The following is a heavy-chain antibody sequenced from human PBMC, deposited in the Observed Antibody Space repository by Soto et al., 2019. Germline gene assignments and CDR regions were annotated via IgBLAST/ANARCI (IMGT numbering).Heavy chain of an antibody. J-gene: IGHJ6*02. CDR2: IYYSGST. D-gene: IGHD3-3*01. V-gene: IGHV4-39*01. Sequence: PSETLSLTCTVSGGSISSSSYYWGWIRQPPGKGLEWIGSIYYSGSTYYNPSLKSRVTISVDTSKNQFSLKLSSVTAADTAVYYCARGEGLEWSDPSYYYYGMDVWGQGTTVTVSS. CDR3: ARGEGLEWSDPSYYYYGMDV. CDR1: GGSISSSSYY.